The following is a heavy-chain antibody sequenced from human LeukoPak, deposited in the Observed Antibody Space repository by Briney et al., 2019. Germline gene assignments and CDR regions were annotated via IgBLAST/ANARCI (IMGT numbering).Heavy chain of an antibody. J-gene: IGHJ5*02. Sequence: QPGGSLRLSCVVSGFTFSDYWMHWVRQAPGKGLVWVSRISGDGSSRAYADFVKGRFTISRDNAKNTLFLQMNSLRDDDTAVYYCGRLDASWGQGTLVTVSS. V-gene: IGHV3-74*01. CDR3: GRLDAS. D-gene: IGHD2-2*01. CDR1: GFTFSDYW. CDR2: ISGDGSSR.